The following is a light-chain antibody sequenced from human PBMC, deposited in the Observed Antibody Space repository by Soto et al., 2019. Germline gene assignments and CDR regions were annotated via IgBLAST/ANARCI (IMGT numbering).Light chain of an antibody. CDR1: QSVGSN. V-gene: IGKV3-15*01. Sequence: EIVMTQSPATLSVSPGERATLSCRARQSVGSNLAWYQQKPGQAPRLLIYGASTRAAGIPARFSGSGSGTEFTLTISSLQSEDFAFYFCQQYNNRLTFGPGTKVEIK. CDR2: GAS. CDR3: QQYNNRLT. J-gene: IGKJ1*01.